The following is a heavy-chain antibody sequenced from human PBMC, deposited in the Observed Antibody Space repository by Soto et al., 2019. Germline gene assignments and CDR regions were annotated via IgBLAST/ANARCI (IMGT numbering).Heavy chain of an antibody. J-gene: IGHJ5*02. CDR2: IYPGDSDA. Sequence: LKISCKASGYNFATYWIAWVRQMPGKGLEYMGIIYPGDSDARYSPSFQGQVTFSADKSISTAYLQWSSLTASDTAIYYCARHGFYGDYASNYFDPWGQGTLVTVSS. D-gene: IGHD4-17*01. V-gene: IGHV5-51*01. CDR1: GYNFATYW. CDR3: ARHGFYGDYASNYFDP.